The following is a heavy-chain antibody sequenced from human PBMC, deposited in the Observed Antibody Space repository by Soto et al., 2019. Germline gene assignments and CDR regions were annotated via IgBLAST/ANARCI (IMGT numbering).Heavy chain of an antibody. Sequence: QITLKESGPTLVRPTQTLTLTCTCSGFSLSTSEVAVGWIRQPPGKALEWLALIYWDDDKRYSPSLKSRLTNMKDISKNQVVLTMTNTDTVDTATYYRVYRLEGGKLQPKFAYWGQGSMVTVSS. J-gene: IGHJ4*02. CDR3: VYRLEGGKLQPKFAY. CDR2: IYWDDDK. CDR1: GFSLSTSEVA. D-gene: IGHD6-13*01. V-gene: IGHV2-5*02.